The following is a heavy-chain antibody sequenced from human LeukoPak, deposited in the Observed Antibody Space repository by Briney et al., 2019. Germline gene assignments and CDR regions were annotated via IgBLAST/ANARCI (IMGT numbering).Heavy chain of an antibody. J-gene: IGHJ4*02. CDR2: FSGTGEIT. CDR3: ARDRLYGTDY. CDR1: GFTFSSYS. Sequence: GGSLRLSCAASGFTFSSYSMSWVRQAPGKGLEWVSTFSGTGEITYYADSVKGRFTISRDNSKNTLYLQMNSLRAEDTAVYYCARDRLYGTDYWGQGTLVTVSS. V-gene: IGHV3-23*01. D-gene: IGHD2/OR15-2a*01.